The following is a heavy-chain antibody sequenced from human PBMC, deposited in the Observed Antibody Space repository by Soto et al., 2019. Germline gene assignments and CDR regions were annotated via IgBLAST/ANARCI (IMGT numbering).Heavy chain of an antibody. CDR2: ISGSGGST. V-gene: IGHV3-23*01. CDR1: GFTFSSYA. CDR3: AKWGRGYSWYKLGDY. D-gene: IGHD5-18*01. J-gene: IGHJ4*02. Sequence: EVQLLESGGGLVQPGGSLRLSCAASGFTFSSYAMSWVRQSPGKGLEWVSAISGSGGSTYYADSVKGRFTISRDNSKNTLYLQMNSLRAEDTAVYYCAKWGRGYSWYKLGDYWGQGTLVTVSS.